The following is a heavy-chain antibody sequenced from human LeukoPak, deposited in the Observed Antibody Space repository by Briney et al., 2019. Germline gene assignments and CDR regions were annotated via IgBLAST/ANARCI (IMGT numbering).Heavy chain of an antibody. CDR2: INTNTGNP. Sequence: ASVKVSCKASGYTFTSYVMNWVRQAPGQGLEWMGWINTNTGNPTYAQGFTGRFVFSLDTSVSTAYLQISSLKAEDTAVYYCARGIPPLLPGYCSGGSCYGENWFDPWGQGTLVTVSS. CDR1: GYTFTSYV. J-gene: IGHJ5*02. V-gene: IGHV7-4-1*02. CDR3: ARGIPPLLPGYCSGGSCYGENWFDP. D-gene: IGHD2-15*01.